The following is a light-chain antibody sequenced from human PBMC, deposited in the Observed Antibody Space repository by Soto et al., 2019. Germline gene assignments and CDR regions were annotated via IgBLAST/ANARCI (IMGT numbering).Light chain of an antibody. J-gene: IGLJ1*01. Sequence: PGQSVTISCTGTSSDVGGYNYVSWYQQHPGKAPKLMIYEVSKRPSGVPDRFSGSKSGNTASLTVSGLQAEDEADYYCSSYAGSNNPFVFGTGTKVTVL. CDR1: SSDVGGYNY. V-gene: IGLV2-8*01. CDR2: EVS. CDR3: SSYAGSNNPFV.